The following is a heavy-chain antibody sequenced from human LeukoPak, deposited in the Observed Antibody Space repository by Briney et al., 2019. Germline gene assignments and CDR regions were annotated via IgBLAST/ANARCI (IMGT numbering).Heavy chain of an antibody. V-gene: IGHV3-7*01. J-gene: IGHJ4*02. Sequence: GGSLRLSCAASGFTFSSYRMSWVRQAPGKGREWVANIRQDGSVQNYVDSVKGRFTISRDNAKNTLYLQMNTLRAEDTAVYYCAKDKWWGASDHWGQGSLVTVSS. CDR2: IRQDGSVQ. D-gene: IGHD2-8*01. CDR3: AKDKWWGASDH. CDR1: GFTFSSYR.